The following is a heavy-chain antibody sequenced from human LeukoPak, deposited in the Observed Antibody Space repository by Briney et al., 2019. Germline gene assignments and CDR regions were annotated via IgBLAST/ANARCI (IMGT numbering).Heavy chain of an antibody. Sequence: PSQTLSLTCAVYGVSFSGYYWSWIRQPPGKGQEWIREINHSGCTNYNPSLKHRVTISVDTYKNQFSLKLSSVTAADTAVYHCARGGYYGSGSYYIRGYYLFDYWGQGTLVTVSS. CDR3: ARGGYYGSGSYYIRGYYLFDY. V-gene: IGHV4-34*01. CDR2: INHSGCT. CDR1: GVSFSGYY. D-gene: IGHD3-10*01. J-gene: IGHJ4*02.